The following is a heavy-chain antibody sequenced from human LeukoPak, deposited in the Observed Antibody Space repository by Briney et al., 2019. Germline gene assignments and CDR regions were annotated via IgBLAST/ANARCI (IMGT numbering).Heavy chain of an antibody. V-gene: IGHV5-51*01. CDR2: IYLGDSDT. J-gene: IGHJ3*02. CDR1: GYSFTNYW. Sequence: GKSLKISCKGSGYSFTNYWIGWVRQMPGKGLEWMGIIYLGDSDTRYSPSFQGQVTISADKSISTAYVQWSSLRASDTAIYYCARPRGSSGNRGAFDIWGQGTMVTVSS. D-gene: IGHD3-22*01. CDR3: ARPRGSSGNRGAFDI.